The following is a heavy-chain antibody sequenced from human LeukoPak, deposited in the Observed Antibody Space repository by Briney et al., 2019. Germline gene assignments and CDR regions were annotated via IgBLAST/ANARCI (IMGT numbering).Heavy chain of an antibody. V-gene: IGHV6-1*01. Sequence: SQTLSLTCAIYGDSVSNNTAAWNWLRQSPSRGLEWLGRTYYRSKWSNNYAISLKGRISVTPDTSKNQFSLQLNSVTPEDTAVYYCAREMGCGGDCYYFDYWGQGTLVTVSS. CDR1: GDSVSNNTAA. D-gene: IGHD2-21*02. J-gene: IGHJ4*02. CDR3: AREMGCGGDCYYFDY. CDR2: TYYRSKWSN.